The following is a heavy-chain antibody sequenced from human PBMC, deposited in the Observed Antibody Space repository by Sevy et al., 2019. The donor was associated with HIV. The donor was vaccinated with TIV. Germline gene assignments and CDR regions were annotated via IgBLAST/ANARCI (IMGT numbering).Heavy chain of an antibody. CDR1: GFTFSSYA. CDR2: ISGSGGST. V-gene: IGHV3-23*01. Sequence: GGSLRLSCAASGFTFSSYAMSWVRQAPGKGLEWVSAISGSGGSTYYADSVKGRFTTSRDNSKNTLYLQMNSLRAEDTAVYYCAKVGSSLYYFDYWGQGTLVTVSS. CDR3: AKVGSSLYYFDY. D-gene: IGHD6-13*01. J-gene: IGHJ4*02.